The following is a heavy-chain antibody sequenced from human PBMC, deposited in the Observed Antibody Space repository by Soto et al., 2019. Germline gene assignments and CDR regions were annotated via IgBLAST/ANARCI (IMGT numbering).Heavy chain of an antibody. CDR1: SGSIFSSNW. V-gene: IGHV4-4*02. D-gene: IGHD6-13*01. Sequence: QVQLQESGPGLVKPSGTLSLTCAVSSGSIFSSNWWSWVRQPPGKGREWIGETRNSGGANYNPSLKSRVTITVDRSKNHFFLELRSVTAAVTAVYYCASHLVMSGTRGFDHWGLGALVTVSS. CDR2: TRNSGGA. CDR3: ASHLVMSGTRGFDH. J-gene: IGHJ4*02.